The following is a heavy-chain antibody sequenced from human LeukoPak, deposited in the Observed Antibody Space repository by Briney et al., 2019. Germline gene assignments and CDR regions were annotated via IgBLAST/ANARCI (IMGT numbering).Heavy chain of an antibody. Sequence: GGSLRLSCAASGFTFSSYGMHWVRQAPGKGLEWVAVISYDGSNKYYVDSVKGRFTISRDNSKSTLYLQMNSLRAEDTAVYYCAKDPGRFVVVPAAIDYWGQGTLVTVSS. D-gene: IGHD2-2*02. CDR2: ISYDGSNK. J-gene: IGHJ4*02. CDR1: GFTFSSYG. V-gene: IGHV3-30*18. CDR3: AKDPGRFVVVPAAIDY.